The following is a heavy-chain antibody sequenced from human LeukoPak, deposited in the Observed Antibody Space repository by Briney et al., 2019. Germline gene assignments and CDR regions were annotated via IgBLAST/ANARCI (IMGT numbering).Heavy chain of an antibody. V-gene: IGHV4-59*01. D-gene: IGHD3-3*01. J-gene: IGHJ5*02. CDR2: IYYSGST. CDR3: ARKSRRNWFDP. Sequence: SETLSLTCTVSGGSISSYYWSWIRQPPGKGLEWIGYIYYSGSTNYNPSLKSRVTISVDTSKNQFSLKLSSVIAANTAVYYCARKSRRNWFDPWGQGTLVTVSS. CDR1: GGSISSYY.